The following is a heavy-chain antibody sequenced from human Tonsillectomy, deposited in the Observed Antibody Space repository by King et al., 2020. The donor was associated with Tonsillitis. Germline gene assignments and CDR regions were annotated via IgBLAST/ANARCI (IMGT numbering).Heavy chain of an antibody. CDR1: GGSISSGGYS. V-gene: IGHV4-30-2*01. D-gene: IGHD4-17*01. Sequence: LQLQESGSGLVKPSQTLSLTCAVSGGSISSGGYSWSWIRQPPGKGLEWIGYIYHSGSTYYNPSLKSRVTISVDRSKNQFSLKRSSVTAADTAVYYCARAPVTTREYYFDYWGQGTLVTVSS. CDR2: IYHSGST. J-gene: IGHJ4*02. CDR3: ARAPVTTREYYFDY.